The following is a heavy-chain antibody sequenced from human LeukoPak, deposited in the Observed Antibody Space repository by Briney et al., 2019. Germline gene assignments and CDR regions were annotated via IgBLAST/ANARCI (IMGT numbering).Heavy chain of an antibody. V-gene: IGHV5-10-1*01. CDR1: GSSFTSYW. Sequence: GASLRISCKGSGSSFTSYWISWVRQMPGKGLEWMGRIDPSDSYTNYSPSFQGHVTISADKSISTAYLQWSSLKASDTAMYYCARVGIAVAGIDYWGQGTLVTVSS. D-gene: IGHD6-19*01. CDR2: IDPSDSYT. CDR3: ARVGIAVAGIDY. J-gene: IGHJ4*02.